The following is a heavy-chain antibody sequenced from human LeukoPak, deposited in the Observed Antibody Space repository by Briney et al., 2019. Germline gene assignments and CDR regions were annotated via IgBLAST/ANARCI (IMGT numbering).Heavy chain of an antibody. Sequence: PGGSLRLSCAASGFTFSSYAMSWIRQAPGKGLEWVSYISSSGSTIYYADSVKGRFTISRDNAKNSLYLQMNSLRAEDTAVYYCVFQGYDSSGYYFDYWGQGTLVTVSS. CDR2: ISSSGSTI. V-gene: IGHV3-11*01. J-gene: IGHJ4*02. D-gene: IGHD3-22*01. CDR1: GFTFSSYA. CDR3: VFQGYDSSGYYFDY.